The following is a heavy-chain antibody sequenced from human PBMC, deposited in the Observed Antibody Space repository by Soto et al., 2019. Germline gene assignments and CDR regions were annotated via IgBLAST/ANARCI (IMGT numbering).Heavy chain of an antibody. CDR1: GGTFSTYI. D-gene: IGHD3-3*01. V-gene: IGHV1-69*08. CDR2: IIPIPDIT. J-gene: IGHJ3*01. Sequence: QVQLVQSGAEVRKPGASVKVSCKAPGGTFSTYIISWVRQAPGQGLEWMGRIIPIPDITNYAQKFHGRVTVTADRSTSTAYMELTSLKSEETAVYYCARDRITTRGDAFDHWGQRTMVTGSS. CDR3: ARDRITTRGDAFDH.